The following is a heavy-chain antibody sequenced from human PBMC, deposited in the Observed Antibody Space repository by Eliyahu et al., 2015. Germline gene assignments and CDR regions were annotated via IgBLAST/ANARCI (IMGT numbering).Heavy chain of an antibody. CDR3: ATSAGFWSQFDY. Sequence: QVQLLQSGAEVXEPGSSVTVSCKASGATLSNDVFSWVRQAPGQGLEWRGGLIPVFGTPQYAQKFRGRVSITIDRSTNTHYMELSRLTSEDTATYYCATSAGFWSQFDYWGQGTLVTVST. J-gene: IGHJ4*02. D-gene: IGHD3-3*01. V-gene: IGHV1-69*06. CDR2: LIPVFGTP. CDR1: GATLSNDV.